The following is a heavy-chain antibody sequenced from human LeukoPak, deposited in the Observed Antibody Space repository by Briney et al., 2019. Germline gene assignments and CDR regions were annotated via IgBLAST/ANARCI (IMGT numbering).Heavy chain of an antibody. CDR1: GDSISSYY. CDR3: ARYLRHCSTSSCYHFDY. Sequence: SETLSLTCTVSGDSISSYYCTWIRQLPGKGLEWIGYVHYSGGTNYNPSLTSRVTISLDTSKNQFSLNLSSVTAADTAIYYCARYLRHCSTSSCYHFDYWGQGSLVTVSS. CDR2: VHYSGGT. J-gene: IGHJ4*02. D-gene: IGHD2-2*01. V-gene: IGHV4-59*01.